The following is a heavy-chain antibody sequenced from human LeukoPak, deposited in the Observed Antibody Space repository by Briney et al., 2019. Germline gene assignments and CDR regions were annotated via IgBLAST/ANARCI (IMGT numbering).Heavy chain of an antibody. CDR3: ARFPGVEMATIDDAFDI. CDR2: IYYSGST. CDR1: GGSISSGDYY. V-gene: IGHV4-30-4*02. Sequence: PSETLSLTCTVSGGSISSGDYYWSWIRQPPGKGLEWIGYIYYSGSTYYNPSLKSRVTISVDTSKNQFSLKLSSVTAADTAVYYCARFPGVEMATIDDAFDIWGQGTMVTVSS. D-gene: IGHD5-24*01. J-gene: IGHJ3*02.